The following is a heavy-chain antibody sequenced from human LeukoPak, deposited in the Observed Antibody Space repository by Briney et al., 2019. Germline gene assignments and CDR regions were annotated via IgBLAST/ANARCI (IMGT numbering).Heavy chain of an antibody. Sequence: PSETLSLTCTVSGGSITGYYWNWIRQPAGQGLEWLGRVYSSGVGNYNPSLTSRVTMSVDTSKNQFSLKLTSLNAADTAVYYCAREEFLHEIDSSGYFVYWGQGTLVTVSS. CDR1: GGSITGYY. J-gene: IGHJ4*02. CDR2: VYSSGVG. CDR3: AREEFLHEIDSSGYFVY. D-gene: IGHD3-22*01. V-gene: IGHV4-4*07.